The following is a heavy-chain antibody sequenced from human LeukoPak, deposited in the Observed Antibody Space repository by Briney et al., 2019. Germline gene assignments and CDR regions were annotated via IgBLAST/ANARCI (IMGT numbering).Heavy chain of an antibody. Sequence: ASVKVSCKASGYTFTGYYMHWVRQAPGQGLEWMGWINTNTGNPTYAQGFTGRFVFSLDTSVSTAYLQISSLKAEDTAVYYCARMWGYDILTGVRAFDIWGQGTMVTVSS. D-gene: IGHD3-9*01. CDR1: GYTFTGYY. CDR3: ARMWGYDILTGVRAFDI. CDR2: INTNTGNP. V-gene: IGHV7-4-1*02. J-gene: IGHJ3*02.